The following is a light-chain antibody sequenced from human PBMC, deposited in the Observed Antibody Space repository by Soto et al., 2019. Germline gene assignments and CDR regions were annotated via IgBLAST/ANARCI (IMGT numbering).Light chain of an antibody. J-gene: IGKJ3*01. CDR1: QSISSY. Sequence: DMQISHSPSSLSAPALYRVTITCRASQSISSYLNWYQQKPGKAPKLLIYAASSLQSGVPSRFSGSGSGTDFTLTISSLQPEDFATYYCQQSYSSPYTFGPGTKVDNK. CDR3: QQSYSSPYT. CDR2: AAS. V-gene: IGKV1-39*01.